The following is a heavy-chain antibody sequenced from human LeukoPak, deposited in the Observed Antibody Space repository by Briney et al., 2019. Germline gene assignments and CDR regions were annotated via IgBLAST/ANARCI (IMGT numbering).Heavy chain of an antibody. Sequence: HPGGSLRLSCAASGFTFSSYAMHWVRQAPGKGLEWVAFIRHDGGNEYYADSVKGRFTISRDNSKNTLYLQMKSLRAEDTAVYYCAKEDMITFGGVIDWGQGTLVTVSS. D-gene: IGHD3-16*02. CDR3: AKEDMITFGGVID. V-gene: IGHV3-30*02. CDR2: IRHDGGNE. J-gene: IGHJ4*02. CDR1: GFTFSSYA.